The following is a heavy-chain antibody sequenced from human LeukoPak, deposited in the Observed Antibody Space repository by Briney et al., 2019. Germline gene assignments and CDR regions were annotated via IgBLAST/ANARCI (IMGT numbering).Heavy chain of an antibody. CDR1: GFTFSSYS. J-gene: IGHJ4*02. CDR3: ARHVRGGSSFDY. D-gene: IGHD2-15*01. V-gene: IGHV3-21*01. Sequence: GGSLRLSCAASGFTFSSYSMNWVRQAPGKGLEWVSSISSSSSYIYYADSVKGRFTISKDNAKNSLYLQMNSLRAEDTAVYYCARHVRGGSSFDYWGQGTLVTVSS. CDR2: ISSSSSYI.